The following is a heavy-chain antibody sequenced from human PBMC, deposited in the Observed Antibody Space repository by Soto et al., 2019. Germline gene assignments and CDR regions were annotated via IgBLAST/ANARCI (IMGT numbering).Heavy chain of an antibody. Sequence: GWSLRLACASSGFTFSSYWMRWVRQAPGKGLGWVANIKEDGSGRYYVDSVKGRFSISRDNARNSLYLQMNSLRVEDTAVYYCVRVGRLGGYWGQGALVTVSS. CDR2: IKEDGSGR. CDR3: VRVGRLGGY. CDR1: GFTFSSYW. V-gene: IGHV3-7*03. J-gene: IGHJ4*02. D-gene: IGHD3-16*01.